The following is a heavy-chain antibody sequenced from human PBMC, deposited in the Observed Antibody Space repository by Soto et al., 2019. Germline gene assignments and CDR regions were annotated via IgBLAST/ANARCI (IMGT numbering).Heavy chain of an antibody. CDR2: IRPYTGDT. V-gene: IGHV1-18*01. Sequence: QAPLVQSGAEVKKPGASVKVSCKASGYSFSSYGIVWVRQAPGQGLEWMGWIRPYTGDTNSSQKFQGRVTMTTDTPTSTAYMELTSLRSDDTAVYFCARRAEDLYYYYMDVWGKGTTVTVSS. J-gene: IGHJ6*03. CDR1: GYSFSSYG. CDR3: ARRAEDLYYYYMDV. D-gene: IGHD1-26*01.